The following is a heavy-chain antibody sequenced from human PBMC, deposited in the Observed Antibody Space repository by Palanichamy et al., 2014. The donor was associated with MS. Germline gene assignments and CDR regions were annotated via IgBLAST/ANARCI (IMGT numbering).Heavy chain of an antibody. D-gene: IGHD5-18*01. CDR2: IWYDGTNK. J-gene: IGHJ4*02. CDR1: GFTFTSSG. Sequence: QVRVGGVWVRRGPAWRSLRLSCAASGFTFTSSGMHWVRQTPGKGLEWVAVIWYDGTNKYYADSVKGRFTISRDNSKNTVYLQMNSLRVEDTAVYYCARGYSRTEYYFDYWGQGTLVIVSS. V-gene: IGHV3-33*01. CDR3: ARGYSRTEYYFDY.